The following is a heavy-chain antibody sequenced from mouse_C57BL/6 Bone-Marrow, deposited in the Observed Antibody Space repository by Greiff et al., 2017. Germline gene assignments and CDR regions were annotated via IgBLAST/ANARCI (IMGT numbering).Heavy chain of an antibody. CDR1: GFNIKDDY. J-gene: IGHJ4*01. CDR3: TTFRVSYYGSSPYAMDY. D-gene: IGHD1-1*01. V-gene: IGHV14-4*01. CDR2: IDPENGDT. Sequence: VQLQQSGAELVRPGASVQLSCTASGFNIKDDYMHWVKQRPEQGLEWIGWIDPENGDTESASKFQGKATITADTSSYTAYLQLSTLTFEDTAVYYRTTFRVSYYGSSPYAMDYWGQGTSVTVSS.